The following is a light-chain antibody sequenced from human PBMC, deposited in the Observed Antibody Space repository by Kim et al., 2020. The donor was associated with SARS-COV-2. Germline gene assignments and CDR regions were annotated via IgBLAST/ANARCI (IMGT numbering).Light chain of an antibody. J-gene: IGLJ1*01. CDR1: TLRNYY. CDR3: NSRDSTGDAYV. V-gene: IGLV3-19*01. CDR2: DTS. Sequence: SSELTQDPAVSVALGQTVRISCQGATLRNYYTNWYQQKPGQAPVLVIYDTSSRPSGIPDRFSGSSSGNTASLTITGAQAEDEADFYCNSRDSTGDAYVFGTGPKVTVL.